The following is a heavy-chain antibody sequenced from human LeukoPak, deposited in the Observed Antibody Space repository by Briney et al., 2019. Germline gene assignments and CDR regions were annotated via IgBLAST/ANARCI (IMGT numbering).Heavy chain of an antibody. V-gene: IGHV4-34*01. CDR2: INHSGST. J-gene: IGHJ4*02. D-gene: IGHD5-18*01. Sequence: SETLSLTCAVYGGSFSGYYWSWIRQPPGKGLEWIGEINHSGSTNYNPSLKSRVTISVDTSKNQFSLKLSSVTAADTAVYYCARGNRGYSYAKNWGQGTLVTVSS. CDR3: ARGNRGYSYAKN. CDR1: GGSFSGYY.